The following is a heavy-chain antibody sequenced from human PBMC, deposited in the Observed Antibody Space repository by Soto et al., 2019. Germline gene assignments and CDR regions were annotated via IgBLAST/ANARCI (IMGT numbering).Heavy chain of an antibody. J-gene: IGHJ6*02. CDR2: MNPNSGNT. Sequence: GASVKVSCKASGYTFTSYDINWVRQATGQGLEWMGWMNPNSGNTGYAQKFQGRVTMTRNTSISTAYMELSSLRSEDTAVYYCARGGGATGTTTHYGMDVWGQGTTVTVSS. CDR3: ARGGGATGTTTHYGMDV. CDR1: GYTFTSYD. V-gene: IGHV1-8*01. D-gene: IGHD1-7*01.